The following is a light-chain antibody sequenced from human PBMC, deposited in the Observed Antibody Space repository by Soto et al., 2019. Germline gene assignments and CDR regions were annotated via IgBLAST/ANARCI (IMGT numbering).Light chain of an antibody. CDR3: QQRSNGPPWT. V-gene: IGKV3-11*01. CDR2: DAS. CDR1: QSVSSY. J-gene: IGKJ1*01. Sequence: EILVTQTPNTLSLSQGERSPHSSRASQSVSSYLAWYQQKPGQAPRLLIYDASNRATGIPARFSGSGSGTDFTLTISSLEPEDFAVYYCQQRSNGPPWTFGQGTKVDI.